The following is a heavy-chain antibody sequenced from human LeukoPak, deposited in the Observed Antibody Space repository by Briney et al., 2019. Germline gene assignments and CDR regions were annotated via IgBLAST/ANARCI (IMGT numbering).Heavy chain of an antibody. Sequence: SETLSLTCAVYGGFFSGYYWSWIRQPPGKGLEWIGEINHSGSTNYNPSLKSRVTISGDTSNNQFSLKLSSVTAADTAVYFCARVGYSYVINDWSRTGLGAYPTKYYYHMDVWGKGTTVTVSS. J-gene: IGHJ6*03. CDR3: ARVGYSYVINDWSRTGLGAYPTKYYYHMDV. CDR1: GGFFSGYY. D-gene: IGHD5-18*01. CDR2: INHSGST. V-gene: IGHV4-34*01.